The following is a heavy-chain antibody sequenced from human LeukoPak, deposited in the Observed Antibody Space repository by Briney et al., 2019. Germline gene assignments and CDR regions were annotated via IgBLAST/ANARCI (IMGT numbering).Heavy chain of an antibody. CDR3: ARGSRRYGSGSYLSWFDP. D-gene: IGHD3-10*01. V-gene: IGHV4-34*01. CDR1: GGSFSGYY. J-gene: IGHJ5*02. Sequence: PSETLSLTCAVYGGSFSGYYWSWIRQPPGKGLEWIGEINHSGSTNYNPSLKSRVTISVDTSKNQFSLKLSSVTAADTAVYYRARGSRRYGSGSYLSWFDPWGQGTLVTVSS. CDR2: INHSGST.